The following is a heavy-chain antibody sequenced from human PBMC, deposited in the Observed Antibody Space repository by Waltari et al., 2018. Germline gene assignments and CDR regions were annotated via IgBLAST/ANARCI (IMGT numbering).Heavy chain of an antibody. CDR1: GYTFLNFY. J-gene: IGHJ6*02. CDR2: VNPNGGST. Sequence: QVQLVQSGAEVKKPGASVRVSCTASGYTFLNFYIHWVRQAPGEGLEWMGAVNPNGGSTTYAHKFQGRLTLKRYTSTTTAYVELTGLTSADTAVYFCARDQMSFYDSRDYFSDGMDVWGQGTTVAVSS. D-gene: IGHD3-22*01. CDR3: ARDQMSFYDSRDYFSDGMDV. V-gene: IGHV1-46*01.